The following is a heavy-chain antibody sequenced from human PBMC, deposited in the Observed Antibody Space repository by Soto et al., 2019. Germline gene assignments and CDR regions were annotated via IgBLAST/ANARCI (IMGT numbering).Heavy chain of an antibody. V-gene: IGHV4-59*01. CDR1: GGSISSYY. CDR3: ARARRGNNYYYYMDV. J-gene: IGHJ6*03. D-gene: IGHD6-6*01. Sequence: SETLSLTCTVSGGSISSYYWSWIRQPPGKGLEWIGYIYYSGSTNYNPSLKSRVTISVDTSKNQFSLKLSSVTAADTAVYYCARARRGNNYYYYMDVWGKGTTVTVSS. CDR2: IYYSGST.